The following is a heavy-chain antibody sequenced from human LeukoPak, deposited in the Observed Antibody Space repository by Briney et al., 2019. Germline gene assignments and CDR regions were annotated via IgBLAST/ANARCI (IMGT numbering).Heavy chain of an antibody. V-gene: IGHV4-30-4*01. J-gene: IGHJ4*02. CDR2: IYYSGST. D-gene: IGHD3-3*01. CDR1: GGSISSGDYY. CDR3: ATINYDFWIYFDY. Sequence: PSETLSLTCTVSGGSISSGDYYWSWIRQPPGKGLEWIGYIYYSGSTYYNPSLKSRVTISVDTSKNQFSLKLSSVTAADTAVYYCATINYDFWIYFDYWGQGTLGTVSS.